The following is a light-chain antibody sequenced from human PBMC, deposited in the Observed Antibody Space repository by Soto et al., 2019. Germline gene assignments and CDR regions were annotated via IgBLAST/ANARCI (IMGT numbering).Light chain of an antibody. CDR2: DNN. J-gene: IGLJ2*01. Sequence: QSVLTQPPSVSAAPGQTVTISCSGSSSNIGNNYVSWYQQLPGTAPKLLMYDNNKRPSGIPDRCSGSKSGTSATLGITGLQTGEEADYYCGTWDSSLSAVVFGGGTKLTVL. V-gene: IGLV1-51*01. CDR1: SSNIGNNY. CDR3: GTWDSSLSAVV.